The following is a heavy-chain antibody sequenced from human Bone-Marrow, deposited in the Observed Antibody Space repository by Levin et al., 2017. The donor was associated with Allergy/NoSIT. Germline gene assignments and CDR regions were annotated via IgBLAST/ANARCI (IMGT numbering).Heavy chain of an antibody. V-gene: IGHV1-2*04. Sequence: EASVKVSCKTSGYTFTGYYMHWVRQAPGQGLEWVGWIDPNSGDTKYVQKFQGWVTMTGDTSISTAYMELNRLRSGDTAVYYCARGGSSGYKPNFDFWGQGTLVTVSS. CDR2: IDPNSGDT. CDR1: GYTFTGYY. J-gene: IGHJ4*02. D-gene: IGHD3-22*01. CDR3: ARGGSSGYKPNFDF.